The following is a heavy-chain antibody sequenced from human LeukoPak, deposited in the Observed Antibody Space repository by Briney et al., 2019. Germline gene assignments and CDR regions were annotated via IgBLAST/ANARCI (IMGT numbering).Heavy chain of an antibody. D-gene: IGHD4-23*01. V-gene: IGHV3-9*01. CDR2: ISWNSGSI. Sequence: PGGSLRLSCAASGFTFDDCAMHWVRQAPGKGLEWVSGISWNSGSIGYADSVKGRFTISRDNAKNSLYLQMNSLRAEDTALYYFAKNISHDYGGNSRLWYFDLWGRGTLVTVFS. CDR3: AKNISHDYGGNSRLWYFDL. J-gene: IGHJ2*01. CDR1: GFTFDDCA.